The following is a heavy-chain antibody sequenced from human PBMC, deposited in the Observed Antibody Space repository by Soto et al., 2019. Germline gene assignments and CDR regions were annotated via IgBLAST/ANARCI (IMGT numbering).Heavy chain of an antibody. CDR2: FKPGGGT. V-gene: IGHV4-34*01. D-gene: IGHD1-26*01. J-gene: IGHJ5*02. CDR3: AGSAASFGGASYLGA. CDR1: GGPFSGFF. Sequence: SETLSLTCGVHGGPFSGFFWSWIRESPGKGPEWIGEFKPGGGTNYNPSLKSRLTISADRSTSQVYLRLTSVTAADAAVYFCAGSAASFGGASYLGAWGQGTLVTVSS.